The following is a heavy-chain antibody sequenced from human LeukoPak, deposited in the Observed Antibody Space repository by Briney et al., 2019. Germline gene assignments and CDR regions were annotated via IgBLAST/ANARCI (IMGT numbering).Heavy chain of an antibody. J-gene: IGHJ5*02. V-gene: IGHV1-18*01. CDR1: GYTFSSYG. Sequence: GASVKVSCKASGYTFSSYGIRWVRQAPGQGLEWMGWISAYNGNTNYAQTLQGRVTMTTDTSTSTAYMELRSRRSDDTAVYYCARDRGKLRFLEWLPRVWFDPWGQGTLVTVSS. CDR2: ISAYNGNT. D-gene: IGHD3-3*01. CDR3: ARDRGKLRFLEWLPRVWFDP.